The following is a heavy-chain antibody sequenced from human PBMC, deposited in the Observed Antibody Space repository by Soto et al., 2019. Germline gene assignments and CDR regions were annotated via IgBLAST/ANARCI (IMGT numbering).Heavy chain of an antibody. J-gene: IGHJ4*02. V-gene: IGHV3-23*01. D-gene: IGHD6-19*01. CDR3: AKVGPRIGTGWSEYFDH. Sequence: EVQLLESGGGLVQTGGSLRISLAASGFTFRIYSWRGVRQAPGKGLEWVSAVNGYTPHYADSVKGRFTISRDNYRSTLYLQMISLLVEDTAIYYCAKVGPRIGTGWSEYFDHWGQGTLVTVS. CDR1: GFTFRIYS. CDR2: VNGYTP.